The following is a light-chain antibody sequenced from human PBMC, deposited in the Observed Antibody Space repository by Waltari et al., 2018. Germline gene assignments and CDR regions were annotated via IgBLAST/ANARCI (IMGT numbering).Light chain of an antibody. CDR3: QAWDSSTPWV. V-gene: IGLV3-1*01. CDR2: QDA. Sequence: SYELTQPSSVSVSPGQTASITCSGANLANKYVSWYQQRPGQSPVLVIYQDAKRPSVIPERFSGSNSGNTVTLTISGTQAMDEADYYCQAWDSSTPWVFGGGTKVTVL. J-gene: IGLJ3*02. CDR1: NLANKY.